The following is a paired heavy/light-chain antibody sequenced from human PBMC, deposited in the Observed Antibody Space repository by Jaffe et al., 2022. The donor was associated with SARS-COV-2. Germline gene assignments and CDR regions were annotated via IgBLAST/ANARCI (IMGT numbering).Heavy chain of an antibody. V-gene: IGHV3-15*01. CDR2: IKSKIDGGTR. CDR3: ATGMAYGDYEFNY. D-gene: IGHD4-17*01. Sequence: EVQLVESGGGLVKPGGSLRLSCAASGFTFSNAWISWVRQAPGKGLEWVGRIKSKIDGGTRDYTAPVNGRFTISRDDSKNTLYLQMNSLKTEDTGMYYCATGMAYGDYEFNYWGQGTLVTVSS. CDR1: GFTFSNAW. J-gene: IGHJ4*02.
Light chain of an antibody. CDR2: GAS. J-gene: IGKJ2*01. CDR3: QKYGTSLYT. Sequence: EIVLTQSPGTLSLSPGERATLSCRASQSFSSDYLAWYQQKPGQAPRLLIYGASSRATGIPDRFSGSGSGTDFSLTISRLEPEDFAVYYCQKYGTSLYTFGQGTKLEIK. V-gene: IGKV3-20*01. CDR1: QSFSSDY.